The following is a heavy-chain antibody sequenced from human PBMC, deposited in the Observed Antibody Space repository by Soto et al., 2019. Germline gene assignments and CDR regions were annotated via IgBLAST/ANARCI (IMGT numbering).Heavy chain of an antibody. Sequence: GGSLRLSCAASGFTFSSYDMHWVRQATGKGLEWVSAIGTAGDTYYPGSVKGRFTISRENAKNSLYLQMNSLRAEDTAVYYCAREDYGDYFSSYGMDVWGQGTTVTVSS. CDR1: GFTFSSYD. J-gene: IGHJ6*02. V-gene: IGHV3-13*01. D-gene: IGHD4-17*01. CDR2: IGTAGDT. CDR3: AREDYGDYFSSYGMDV.